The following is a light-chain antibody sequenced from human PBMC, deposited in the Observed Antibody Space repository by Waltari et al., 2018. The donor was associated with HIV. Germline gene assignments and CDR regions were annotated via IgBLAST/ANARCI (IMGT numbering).Light chain of an antibody. Sequence: EIVMTQSPATLSVSPGERATLSSRASQTISSNLAWYQQKPGQAPRLLIFGASTRATGTPARFSGSGSGTDFTLTISSLQSEDFAIYYCQQYESWPPFTFGGGTKVEIK. CDR3: QQYESWPPFT. V-gene: IGKV3-15*01. J-gene: IGKJ4*01. CDR1: QTISSN. CDR2: GAS.